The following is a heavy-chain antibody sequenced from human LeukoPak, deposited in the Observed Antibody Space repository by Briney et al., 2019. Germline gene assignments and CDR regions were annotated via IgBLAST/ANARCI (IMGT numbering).Heavy chain of an antibody. D-gene: IGHD2-2*02. V-gene: IGHV1-18*01. CDR3: ARAVDCSSTSCYSFDY. CDR1: GYTFTSYG. CDR2: ISAYNGNT. J-gene: IGHJ4*02. Sequence: ASVTVSCKASGYTFTSYGISWVRQAPGQGLEWMGWISAYNGNTNYAQKLQGRVTMTTDTSTSTAYMELRSLRSDDTAVYYCARAVDCSSTSCYSFDYWGQGTLVTVSS.